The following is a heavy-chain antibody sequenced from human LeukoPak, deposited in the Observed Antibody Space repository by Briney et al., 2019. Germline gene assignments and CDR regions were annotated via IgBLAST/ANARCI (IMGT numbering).Heavy chain of an antibody. Sequence: PSETLSLTCTVSGGSISSGSYYWSWIRQPAGKGLEWIGRIYTSGSTNYNPSLKSRVTISVDTSKNQFSLKLSSVTAADTAVYYCARDHVTRDGSGSYYTHFDYWGQGTLVTVSS. CDR2: IYTSGST. D-gene: IGHD3-10*01. CDR3: ARDHVTRDGSGSYYTHFDY. J-gene: IGHJ4*02. V-gene: IGHV4-61*02. CDR1: GGSISSGSYY.